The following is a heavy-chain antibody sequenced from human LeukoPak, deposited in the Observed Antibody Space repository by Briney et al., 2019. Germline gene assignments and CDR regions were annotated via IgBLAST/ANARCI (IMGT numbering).Heavy chain of an antibody. CDR3: ARARRQYSSSNYFDY. V-gene: IGHV3-23*01. Sequence: GGSLRLSCAASGFTFSSYAMSWVRQAPGKGLEWVSAISGSGGSTYYADSVKGRFTISRDNAKNSLYLQMNSLRAEDTAVYYCARARRQYSSSNYFDYWGQGTLVTVSS. CDR2: ISGSGGST. CDR1: GFTFSSYA. D-gene: IGHD6-6*01. J-gene: IGHJ4*02.